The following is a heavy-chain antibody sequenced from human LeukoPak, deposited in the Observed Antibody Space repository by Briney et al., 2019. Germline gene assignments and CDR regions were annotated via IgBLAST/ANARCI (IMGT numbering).Heavy chain of an antibody. D-gene: IGHD6-19*01. CDR1: GFSFSNAW. Sequence: GGSLRLSCVVSGFSFSNAWMTWVRQAPGKGLEWVGRIKSKTNGGTPDYAAPVKGRFTISRDDSKGTLYLQMNSLETEDTATYYCATEGGSGWYGHFDHWGRGTLVTVSS. CDR3: ATEGGSGWYGHFDH. J-gene: IGHJ4*02. V-gene: IGHV3-15*01. CDR2: IKSKTNGGTP.